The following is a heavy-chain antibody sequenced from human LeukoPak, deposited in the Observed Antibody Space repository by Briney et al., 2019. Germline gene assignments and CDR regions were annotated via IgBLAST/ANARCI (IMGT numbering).Heavy chain of an antibody. D-gene: IGHD2-21*02. Sequence: PSETLSLTCAVYNGSFSGYYWSWIRQTPGKGLEWIGEINHSGSTNYNPSLKSRVTVSVATSKKQFSLKLNSVTAADTAMYYCAKSDGYGLIDYLGQGTLVTVSS. CDR1: NGSFSGYY. J-gene: IGHJ4*02. CDR2: INHSGST. V-gene: IGHV4-34*01. CDR3: AKSDGYGLIDY.